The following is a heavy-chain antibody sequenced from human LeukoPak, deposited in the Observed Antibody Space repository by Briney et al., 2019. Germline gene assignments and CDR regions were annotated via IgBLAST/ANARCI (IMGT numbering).Heavy chain of an antibody. J-gene: IGHJ4*02. CDR2: IYYSGST. CDR1: GCSISSYY. Sequence: SETLSLTCTVSGCSISSYYWSWIRQPPGKGLEWIGYIYYSGSTNYNPSLKSRVTFSVDTSKNQFSLKLSSVTAADTAVYYCASEYWSSTSCYFDSWSQGTLVTVSS. D-gene: IGHD2-2*01. CDR3: ASEYWSSTSCYFDS. V-gene: IGHV4-59*01.